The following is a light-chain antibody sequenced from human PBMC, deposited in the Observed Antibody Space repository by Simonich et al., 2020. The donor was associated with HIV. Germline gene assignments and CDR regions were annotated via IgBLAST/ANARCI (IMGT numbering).Light chain of an antibody. J-gene: IGKJ3*01. Sequence: DIVMTPSPDSLAVSLGERAPLTCKSRQRVLYRSNNKTYLAWYPQKPGQPPKLIIYWAATRESGFPDRFRGSGSGTDFTLTISSLQAEDVAVDYCQQYDSTPFTFGPGTKVDIK. CDR1: QRVLYRSNNKTY. CDR3: QQYDSTPFT. V-gene: IGKV4-1*01. CDR2: WAA.